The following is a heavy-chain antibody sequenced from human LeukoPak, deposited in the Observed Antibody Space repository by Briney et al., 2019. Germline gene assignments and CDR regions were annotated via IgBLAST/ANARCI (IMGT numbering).Heavy chain of an antibody. Sequence: EGSLRLSCAASGFTFSDYYMSWIRQAPGKGLEWVSYIGSSGTTIYYADSVKGRFTISRDNAKNSLYLQMNSLRAEDTAVYYCARGLLGYDILTGYEEGFDYWGQGTLVTVSS. V-gene: IGHV3-11*01. CDR2: IGSSGTTI. J-gene: IGHJ4*02. CDR1: GFTFSDYY. D-gene: IGHD3-9*01. CDR3: ARGLLGYDILTGYEEGFDY.